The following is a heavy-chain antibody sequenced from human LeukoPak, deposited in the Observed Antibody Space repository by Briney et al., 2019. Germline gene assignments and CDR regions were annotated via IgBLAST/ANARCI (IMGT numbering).Heavy chain of an antibody. D-gene: IGHD3-16*01. Sequence: PGGSLRLSCAASGFTVSSNYMSWVRQAPGKGLEWVSGISGSGGSTYYADSVKGRFTISRDNSKNTLYLQMNSLRAEDTAVYYCANLLISGGDFDYWGQGTLVTVSS. CDR3: ANLLISGGDFDY. V-gene: IGHV3-23*01. CDR2: ISGSGGST. CDR1: GFTVSSNY. J-gene: IGHJ4*02.